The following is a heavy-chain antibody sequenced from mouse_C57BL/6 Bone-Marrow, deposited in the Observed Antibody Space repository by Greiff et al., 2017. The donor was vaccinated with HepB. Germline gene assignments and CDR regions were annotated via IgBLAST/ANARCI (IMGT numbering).Heavy chain of an antibody. CDR2: IYPGSGNT. Sequence: QVHVKQSGAELVRPGASVKLSCKASGYTFTDYYINWVKQRPGQGLEWIARIYPGSGNTYYNEKFKGKATLTAEKSSSTAYMQLSSLTSEDSAVYFCARRDYDDERYYYFDYWGQGTTLTVSS. V-gene: IGHV1-76*01. CDR3: ARRDYDDERYYYFDY. CDR1: GYTFTDYY. J-gene: IGHJ2*01. D-gene: IGHD2-4*01.